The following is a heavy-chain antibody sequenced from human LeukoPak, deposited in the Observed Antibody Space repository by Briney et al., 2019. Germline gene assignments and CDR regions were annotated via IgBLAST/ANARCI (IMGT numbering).Heavy chain of an antibody. D-gene: IGHD3/OR15-3a*01. Sequence: GGSLRLSCAASGFTFSSYGMHWVRQAPGKGLEWVAVISYDGSNEYYADSVKGRFTISRDSSKNTLYLQMNSLRAEDTAVYYCAKVIYGSIAGSYYFDYWGQGTLVTVSS. CDR1: GFTFSSYG. J-gene: IGHJ4*02. V-gene: IGHV3-30*18. CDR3: AKVIYGSIAGSYYFDY. CDR2: ISYDGSNE.